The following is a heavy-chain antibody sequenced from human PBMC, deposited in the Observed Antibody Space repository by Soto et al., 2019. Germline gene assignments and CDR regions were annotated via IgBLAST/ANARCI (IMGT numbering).Heavy chain of an antibody. J-gene: IGHJ4*02. Sequence: SETLSLTCTVSGDSVSSVGFHWAWLRRPPGKGLEWIGYIYNGGSTYYRPSLESRMHVSLDATRNHYSLRLTSVTAADTAVYFCARAPVGLDTISYFDYWGQGKLVTVSS. CDR1: GDSVSSVGFH. CDR3: ARAPVGLDTISYFDY. D-gene: IGHD3-3*01. V-gene: IGHV4-30-4*01. CDR2: IYNGGST.